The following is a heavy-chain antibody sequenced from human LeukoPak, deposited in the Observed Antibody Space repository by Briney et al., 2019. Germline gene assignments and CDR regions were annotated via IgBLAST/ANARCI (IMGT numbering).Heavy chain of an antibody. CDR3: ARAPPRGDAHYYYMDV. V-gene: IGHV4-34*01. CDR1: GGSFSGYY. Sequence: SETLSLTCAVYGGSFSGYYWSWIRQPPGKGLEWIGEINHSGSTNYNPSLKSRVTISVDTSKNQFSLKLSSVTAADTAVYYCARAPPRGDAHYYYMDVWGKGTTVTVSS. J-gene: IGHJ6*03. D-gene: IGHD2-21*02. CDR2: INHSGST.